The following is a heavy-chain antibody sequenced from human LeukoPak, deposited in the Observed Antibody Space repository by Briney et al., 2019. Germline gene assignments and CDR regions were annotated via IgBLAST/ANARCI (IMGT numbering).Heavy chain of an antibody. Sequence: SETLSLTCTVSSGSISTSSHYWARIRQPPGKGLEWIGTIYYIGNTFYNPSLKSRVTISVDTSRNQFSLKLNSVTAADTAVYYCARRPRGYFDYWGQGTLVTVSS. V-gene: IGHV4-39*01. CDR1: SGSISTSSHY. J-gene: IGHJ4*02. D-gene: IGHD1-26*01. CDR3: ARRPRGYFDY. CDR2: IYYIGNT.